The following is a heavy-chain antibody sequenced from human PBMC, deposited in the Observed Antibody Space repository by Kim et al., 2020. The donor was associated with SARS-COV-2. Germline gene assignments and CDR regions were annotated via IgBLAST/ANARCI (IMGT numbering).Heavy chain of an antibody. V-gene: IGHV4-39*07. CDR1: GGSISSSSYY. CDR2: IYYSGST. Sequence: SETLSLTCTVSGGSISSSSYYWGWIRQPPGKGLEWIGSIYYSGSTYYNPSLKSRVTISVDTSKNQFSLKLSSVTAADTAVYYCAREGPRFDILTGYYVHPFDYWGQGTLVTVSS. D-gene: IGHD3-9*01. J-gene: IGHJ4*02. CDR3: AREGPRFDILTGYYVHPFDY.